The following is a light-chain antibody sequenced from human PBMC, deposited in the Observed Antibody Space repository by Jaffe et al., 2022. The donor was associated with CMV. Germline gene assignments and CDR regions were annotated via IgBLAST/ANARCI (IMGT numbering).Light chain of an antibody. V-gene: IGLV3-19*01. CDR3: NSRDSSGNPSG. CDR1: SLRSYY. CDR2: GKN. Sequence: SSELTQDPAVSVALGQTVRITCQGDSLRSYYASWYQQKPGQAPVLVIYGKNNRPSGIPDRFSGSSSGNTASLTITGAQAEDEADYYCNSRDSSGNPSGFGGGTKLTVL. J-gene: IGLJ3*02.